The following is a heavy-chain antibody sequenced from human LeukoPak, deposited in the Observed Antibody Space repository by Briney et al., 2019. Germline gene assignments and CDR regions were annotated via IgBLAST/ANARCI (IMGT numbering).Heavy chain of an antibody. CDR2: IIPILGIA. D-gene: IGHD2-2*01. J-gene: IGHJ4*02. CDR1: GGTFSSYA. V-gene: IGHV1-69*04. Sequence: SVKVSCKASGGTFSSYAISWVRQAPGQGLEWMGRIIPILGIANYAQKFQGRVTITADKSTSTAYMELSSLRSEDTAVYYCAREYCSSTSCYAEAFPFDYWGRGTLVTVSS. CDR3: AREYCSSTSCYAEAFPFDY.